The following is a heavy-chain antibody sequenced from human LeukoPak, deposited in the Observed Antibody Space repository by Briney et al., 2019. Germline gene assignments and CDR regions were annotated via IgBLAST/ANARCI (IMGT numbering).Heavy chain of an antibody. CDR2: IYYSGST. CDR3: ARHGGGAATANAFDI. J-gene: IGHJ3*02. D-gene: IGHD2-21*02. V-gene: IGHV4-39*01. Sequence: SETLSLTWTVSGGSISSSSYYWGWIRQPPGKGLEWIGSIYYSGSTYYNPSLKSRVTISVDTSKNQFSLKLSSVTAADTAVYYCARHGGGAATANAFDIWGQGTMVTVSS. CDR1: GGSISSSSYY.